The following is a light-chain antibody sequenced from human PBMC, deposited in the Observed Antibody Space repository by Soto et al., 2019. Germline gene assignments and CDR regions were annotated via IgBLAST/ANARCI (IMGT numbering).Light chain of an antibody. Sequence: DIQMTQSPSSLSASLGDRVTITCQAIQAISKYLHWYHQRPGKAPILVIYDASNLEAGAPSRFSGGGSGTSFTLTISSLQPEDIVTYFCQQYNNLPYTFGQGTKLDIK. CDR1: QAISKY. CDR3: QQYNNLPYT. CDR2: DAS. J-gene: IGKJ2*01. V-gene: IGKV1-33*01.